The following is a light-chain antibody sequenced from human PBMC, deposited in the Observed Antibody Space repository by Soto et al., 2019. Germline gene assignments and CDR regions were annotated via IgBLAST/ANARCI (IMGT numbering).Light chain of an antibody. J-gene: IGLJ1*01. Sequence: QSALTQPASVSGSPGQSITISCTGTSSDVGSYNLVSWYQQHPGKAPKLMIYEGSKRPSGVSNRFSGSKSGNTASLTISGLQSEDEADYYCCSYAGSSTYDFGTGTKLPAL. CDR3: CSYAGSSTYD. CDR2: EGS. CDR1: SSDVGSYNL. V-gene: IGLV2-23*01.